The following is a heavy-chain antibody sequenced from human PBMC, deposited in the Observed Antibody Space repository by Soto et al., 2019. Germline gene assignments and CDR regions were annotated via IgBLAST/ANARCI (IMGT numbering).Heavy chain of an antibody. CDR1: GGSISSSSYY. CDR2: IYYSGST. J-gene: IGHJ6*02. V-gene: IGHV4-39*01. CDR3: ARHDCSSSYYYYGMDV. Sequence: SETLSLTCTVSGGSISSSSYYWGWIRQPPGKGLEWIGSIYYSGSTYYNPSLKSRVTISVDTSKNQFSLKLSSVTAADTAVYYCARHDCSSSYYYYGMDVWGQGTTVTVSS. D-gene: IGHD6-6*01.